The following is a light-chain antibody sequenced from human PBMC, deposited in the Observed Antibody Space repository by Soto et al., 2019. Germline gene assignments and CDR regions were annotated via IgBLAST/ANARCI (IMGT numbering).Light chain of an antibody. CDR3: EQSYSFHT. V-gene: IGKV1-39*01. J-gene: IGKJ2*01. Sequence: DIQMTQSPSSLSASVGYRVTITCRASQSISTYLNWYQQKLGKAPKLLIYAASTLQSGVPSRFSGSRSGADFTLTISSLQPEDFATYYCEQSYSFHTFGQGTRLEIK. CDR1: QSISTY. CDR2: AAS.